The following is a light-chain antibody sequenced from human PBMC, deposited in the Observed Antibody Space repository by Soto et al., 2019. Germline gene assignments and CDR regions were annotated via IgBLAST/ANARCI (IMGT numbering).Light chain of an antibody. Sequence: TQSPATLSASVGDRVTITCRASQSISTWLAWYQQKPGKAPKLLIYGASTLESGVPSRFSGSGSGTEFTLTISSLQPDDFATFYCQHYNSHSPTFGQGTKMDIK. CDR1: QSISTW. CDR3: QHYNSHSPT. J-gene: IGKJ1*01. V-gene: IGKV1-5*01. CDR2: GAS.